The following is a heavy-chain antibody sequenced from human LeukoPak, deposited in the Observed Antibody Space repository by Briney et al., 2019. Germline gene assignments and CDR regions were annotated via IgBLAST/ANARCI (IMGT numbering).Heavy chain of an antibody. CDR3: ASSYCSSTSCSEGFDY. V-gene: IGHV5-51*01. CDR1: GYSFTSYW. CDR2: IYPGDSDT. J-gene: IGHJ4*02. D-gene: IGHD2-2*01. Sequence: GESLKISRKGSGYSFTSYWIGWVRQMPGKGLEWMGIIYPGDSDTRYSPSFQGQVTISADKSISTAYLQWSSLKASDTAMYYCASSYCSSTSCSEGFDYWGQGTLVTVSS.